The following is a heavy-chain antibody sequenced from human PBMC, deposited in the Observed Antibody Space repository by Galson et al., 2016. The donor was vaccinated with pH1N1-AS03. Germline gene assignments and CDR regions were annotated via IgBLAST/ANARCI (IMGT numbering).Heavy chain of an antibody. Sequence: SVKVSCKASGGTFGSYAVSWVRQAPGQGLEWMGGIIPIFGTRRYAQRFQGRVTITADESTTTASMELSSLRFEDTAMYYCARDVSGSYGLDYWGQGTQVTVSS. V-gene: IGHV1-69*13. J-gene: IGHJ4*02. CDR2: IIPIFGTR. D-gene: IGHD1-26*01. CDR3: ARDVSGSYGLDY. CDR1: GGTFGSYA.